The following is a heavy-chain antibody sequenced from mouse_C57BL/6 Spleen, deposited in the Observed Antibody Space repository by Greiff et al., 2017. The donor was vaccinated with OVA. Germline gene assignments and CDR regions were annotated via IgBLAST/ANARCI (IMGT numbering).Heavy chain of an antibody. Sequence: EVKLMESGGGLVKPGGSLKLSCAASGFTFSDYGMHWVRQAPEKGLEWVAYISSGSSTIYYADTVKGRFTISRDNAKNTLFLQMTSLRSEDTAMYYCARMIRDYFDYWGQGTTLTVSS. CDR2: ISSGSSTI. CDR1: GFTFSDYG. CDR3: ARMIRDYFDY. J-gene: IGHJ2*01. D-gene: IGHD2-4*01. V-gene: IGHV5-17*01.